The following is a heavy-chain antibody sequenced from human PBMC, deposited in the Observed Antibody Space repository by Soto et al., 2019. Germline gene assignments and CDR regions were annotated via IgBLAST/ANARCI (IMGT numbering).Heavy chain of an antibody. V-gene: IGHV3-23*01. CDR1: GFTFSSYA. D-gene: IGHD3-9*01. CDR3: AKDENYDILTGYLAPPDY. CDR2: ISGSGGST. Sequence: EVQLLESGGGLVQPGGSLRLSCAASGFTFSSYAMSWVRQAPGKGLEWVSAISGSGGSTYYADSVKGRFTISRDNSKNTLYLQMNSLRAEDTAVYYCAKDENYDILTGYLAPPDYWGQGTLVTVSS. J-gene: IGHJ4*02.